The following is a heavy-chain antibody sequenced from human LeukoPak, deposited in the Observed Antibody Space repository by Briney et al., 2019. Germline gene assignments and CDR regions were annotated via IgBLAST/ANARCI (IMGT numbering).Heavy chain of an antibody. V-gene: IGHV1-69*13. J-gene: IGHJ6*03. CDR3: AREGSVNYYYYYYMDV. CDR1: GGTFSSYA. CDR2: IIPIFGTA. Sequence: SVKVSCKASGGTFSSYAISWVRQAPGQGLEWMGGIIPIFGTANYAQKFQGRVTITADESTSTAYMELSSLRAEDTAVYYCAREGSVNYYYYYYMDVWGKGTTVTVSS. D-gene: IGHD2-15*01.